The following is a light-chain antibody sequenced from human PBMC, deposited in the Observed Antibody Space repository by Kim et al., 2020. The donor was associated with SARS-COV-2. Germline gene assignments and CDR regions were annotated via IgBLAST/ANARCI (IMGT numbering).Light chain of an antibody. J-gene: IGKJ1*01. Sequence: DMQMTQSPFTLSASVGDRVTITCRASQSVGIYLAWYQQKPGKAPNLLIYKASTLESGVPPRFSGSGSGTEFTLTISSLQPDDFATYYCQQYETYWTFGQGTKVDIK. CDR1: QSVGIY. CDR3: QQYETYWT. CDR2: KAS. V-gene: IGKV1-5*03.